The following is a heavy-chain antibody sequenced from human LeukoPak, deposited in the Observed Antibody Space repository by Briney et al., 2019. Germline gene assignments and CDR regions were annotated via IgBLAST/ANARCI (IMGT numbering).Heavy chain of an antibody. CDR2: IYYSGST. Sequence: PSETLSLTCTVSGGSINSYYWSWIRQPPGKGLEWIGYIYYSGSTNYNPSLKSRVTISVDTSKNQFSLKLSSVTAADTAVYYCARGTTYCSSTSCYHLNWFDPWGQGTLVTVSS. CDR1: GGSINSYY. V-gene: IGHV4-59*01. CDR3: ARGTTYCSSTSCYHLNWFDP. J-gene: IGHJ5*02. D-gene: IGHD2-2*01.